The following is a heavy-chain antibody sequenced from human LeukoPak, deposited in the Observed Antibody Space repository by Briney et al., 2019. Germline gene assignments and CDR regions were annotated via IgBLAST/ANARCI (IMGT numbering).Heavy chain of an antibody. CDR3: AKMRITMVRGLPDAFDI. D-gene: IGHD3-10*01. J-gene: IGHJ3*02. CDR2: ITVGGGTT. Sequence: GGSLRLSCAASGFTFNNYAMTWVRQAPGKGLEWVSAITVGGGTTYYADSVRGRFTISRDNSKNTLYLQMNSLRAEDTAIYYCAKMRITMVRGLPDAFDIWGQGTMVTVSS. V-gene: IGHV3-23*01. CDR1: GFTFNNYA.